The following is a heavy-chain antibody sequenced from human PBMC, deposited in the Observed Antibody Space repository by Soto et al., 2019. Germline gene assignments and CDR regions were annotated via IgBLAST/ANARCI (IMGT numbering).Heavy chain of an antibody. CDR2: IWYDGSNK. J-gene: IGHJ4*02. CDR3: ARGAHGATSYFDY. CDR1: GFTFSSYG. V-gene: IGHV3-33*01. D-gene: IGHD3-10*01. Sequence: QVQLVESGGGVVQPGRSLRLSCAASGFTFSSYGMHWVRQAPGKGLEWVAVIWYDGSNKYYAEYVKGRFTIARDNSKNTLYLQMNSLRGEGLAVYYCARGAHGATSYFDYWGQGTLVTVSA.